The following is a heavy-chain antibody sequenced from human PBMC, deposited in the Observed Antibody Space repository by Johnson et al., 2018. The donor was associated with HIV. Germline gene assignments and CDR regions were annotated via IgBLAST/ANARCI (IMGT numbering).Heavy chain of an antibody. CDR2: IGTAGDT. CDR3: ARARDWNYGDI. CDR1: GFTFSSYD. D-gene: IGHD1-7*01. J-gene: IGHJ3*02. Sequence: VQLVESGGGLVQPGGSLRLSCAASGFTFSSYDMHWVRQATGKGLEWVSAIGTAGDTYYPGSVKGRFTISRENAKNSLYLQMNSLRAEDTAGYYCARARDWNYGDIWGQGTMVTVSS. V-gene: IGHV3-13*01.